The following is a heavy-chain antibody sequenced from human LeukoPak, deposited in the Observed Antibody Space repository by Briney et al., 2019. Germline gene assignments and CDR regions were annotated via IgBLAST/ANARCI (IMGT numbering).Heavy chain of an antibody. CDR2: ISGRGGST. CDR3: AKDRLDIVLMVYATTPDY. D-gene: IGHD2-8*01. CDR1: GFTFSSSA. J-gene: IGHJ4*02. V-gene: IGHV3-23*01. Sequence: GGSLRLSCAASGFTFSSSAMTWVRQAPGKGVEWVSHISGRGGSTYYADSVKGRFTISRDNSKNTLYLQMNSLRAEDTAVYYCAKDRLDIVLMVYATTPDYWGQGTLVTVSS.